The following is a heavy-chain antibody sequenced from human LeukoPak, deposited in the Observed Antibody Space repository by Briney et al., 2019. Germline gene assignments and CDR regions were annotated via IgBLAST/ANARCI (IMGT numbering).Heavy chain of an antibody. Sequence: GGSLRLSCAPSGVTFSSDARQWVRQAPGKGLERVAFIRKEGNNKNYADSVKGRFTISRDNSKDTLYLKMNSLRAENKAVYYTAKGDDYGANTRLSKYNWFDPWGQGTLVTVSS. CDR1: GVTFSSDA. CDR3: AKGDDYGANTRLSKYNWFDP. CDR2: IRKEGNNK. V-gene: IGHV3-30*02. D-gene: IGHD4-23*01. J-gene: IGHJ5*02.